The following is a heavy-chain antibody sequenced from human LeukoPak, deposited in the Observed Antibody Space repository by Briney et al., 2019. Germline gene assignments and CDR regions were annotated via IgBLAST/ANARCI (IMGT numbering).Heavy chain of an antibody. D-gene: IGHD2-15*01. Sequence: SETLSLTCAVYGGSFSGYYWSWIRQPPGKGLEWIGEINHSGSTNYNPSLKGRVTISVDTSKNQFSLKLSSVTAADTAVYYCARARIRRSGGSCFDYWGQGTLVTVSS. CDR1: GGSFSGYY. V-gene: IGHV4-34*01. CDR2: INHSGST. J-gene: IGHJ4*02. CDR3: ARARIRRSGGSCFDY.